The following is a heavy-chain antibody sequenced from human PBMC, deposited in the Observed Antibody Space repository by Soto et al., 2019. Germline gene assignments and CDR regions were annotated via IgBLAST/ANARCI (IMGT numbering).Heavy chain of an antibody. CDR1: GASISSYY. Sequence: QVQLQESGPGLVKPSETLSLTCSVSGASISSYYWSWIRQPPGKGLEWIAYIYYSGSTKYNPSLKSRVTISVDTSKNQLSLKLSSVTAADTAVYYCGRHRPVIVVNNHHPIDYWGQGTLVTVSS. V-gene: IGHV4-59*08. J-gene: IGHJ4*02. D-gene: IGHD3-22*01. CDR2: IYYSGST. CDR3: GRHRPVIVVNNHHPIDY.